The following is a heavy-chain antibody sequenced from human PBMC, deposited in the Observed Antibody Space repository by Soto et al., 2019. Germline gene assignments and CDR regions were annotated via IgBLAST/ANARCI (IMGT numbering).Heavy chain of an antibody. CDR1: GGSFSGYY. CDR3: ARVSQRFFDY. V-gene: IGHV4-34*01. Sequence: SETLSLTCAVYGGSFSGYYWSWIRQPPGKGLEWIGEINHNGSTNYNPSLKSRVTISVDTSKNQFSLKLSSVTAADTAVYYCARVSQRFFDYWGQGTLVTVSS. J-gene: IGHJ4*02. CDR2: INHNGST. D-gene: IGHD3-3*01.